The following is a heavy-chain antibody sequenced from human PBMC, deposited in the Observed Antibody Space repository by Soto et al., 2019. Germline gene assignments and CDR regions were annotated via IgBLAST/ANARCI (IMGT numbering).Heavy chain of an antibody. CDR2: INHSGST. CDR3: HGATGAFDI. D-gene: IGHD1-26*01. J-gene: IGHJ3*02. Sequence: SETLSLTCAVYGGSFSCYYWSWIRQPPGKGLEWIGEINHSGSTNYNPSLKSRVTISVDTSKNQFSLKMSSVTAADKAVYYCHGATGAFDIWGQGTMVTVSS. V-gene: IGHV4-34*01. CDR1: GGSFSCYY.